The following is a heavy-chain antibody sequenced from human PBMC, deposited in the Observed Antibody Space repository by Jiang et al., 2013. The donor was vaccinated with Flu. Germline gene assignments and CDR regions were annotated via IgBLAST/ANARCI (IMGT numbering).Heavy chain of an antibody. CDR3: ARHDDRVVAATQFRL. D-gene: IGHD2-15*01. V-gene: IGHV4-39*01. Sequence: LLKPSETLSLTCTVSGGSISSSSYYWGWIRQPPGKGLEWIGSIYYSGSTYYNPSLKSRVTISVDTSKNQFSLKLSSVTAADTAVYYCARHDDRVVAATQFRLWGQGTLVTVSS. CDR2: IYYSGST. CDR1: GGSISSSSYY. J-gene: IGHJ4*02.